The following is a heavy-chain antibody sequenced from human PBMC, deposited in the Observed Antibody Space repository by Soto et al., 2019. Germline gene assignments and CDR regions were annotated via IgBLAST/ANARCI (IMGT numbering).Heavy chain of an antibody. V-gene: IGHV3-15*01. D-gene: IGHD6-19*01. CDR3: TTVDAVVLN. Sequence: EVQLVESGGGLVKPGGSLRLSCAASGFTFSNAWMSWVRQAPGGGLEWVGRIKRNMDGGTTDYAAPVKGRVAISRDASNSILYLEMNSLRSEDTAVYYCTTVDAVVLNWGQGLLVTVSS. J-gene: IGHJ4*02. CDR2: IKRNMDGGTT. CDR1: GFTFSNAW.